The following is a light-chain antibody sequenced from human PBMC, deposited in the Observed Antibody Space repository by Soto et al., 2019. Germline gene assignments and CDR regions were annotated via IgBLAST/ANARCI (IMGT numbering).Light chain of an antibody. J-gene: IGKJ1*01. V-gene: IGKV3-20*01. CDR2: GAS. CDR1: QSVSSSY. Sequence: IVMTQSPCTLSLYPGERATLSCRASQSVSSSYLAWYQQKPGQAPRLLIYGASSRATGIPDRFSGSGSGTDFTLTISRLEPEDFAVYYCQQKTFGQGTKVDIK. CDR3: QQKT.